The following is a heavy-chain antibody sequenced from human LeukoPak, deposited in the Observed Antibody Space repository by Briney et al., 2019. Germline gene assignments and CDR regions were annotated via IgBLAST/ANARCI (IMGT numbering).Heavy chain of an antibody. CDR3: ARGVLSSSSWIDY. D-gene: IGHD6-13*01. CDR1: GFTFSSYS. V-gene: IGHV3-48*02. J-gene: IGHJ4*02. Sequence: AGSLRLSSAASGFTFSSYSMNWVRQAPGKGLEWVSYISSSSSTIYYADSVKGRFTISRDNAKNSLYLQMNSLRDEDTAVYYCARGVLSSSSWIDYWGQGTLVTVSS. CDR2: ISSSSSTI.